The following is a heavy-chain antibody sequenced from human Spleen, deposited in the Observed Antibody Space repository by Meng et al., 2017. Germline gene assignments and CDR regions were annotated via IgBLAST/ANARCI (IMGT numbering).Heavy chain of an antibody. CDR1: GYTFTAYT. CDR2: INPDNGGT. V-gene: IGHV1-46*01. Sequence: QVQLVQSGSELKKPGASVKVSCKASGYTFTAYTLDWVRQAPGQGLEWLGIINPDNGGTTYAQRFQGRVTLTRDTSTSTVYMELNSLRSEDTAVYYCAREKSPGHFDYLGQGILVTVSS. J-gene: IGHJ4*02. CDR3: AREKSPGHFDY.